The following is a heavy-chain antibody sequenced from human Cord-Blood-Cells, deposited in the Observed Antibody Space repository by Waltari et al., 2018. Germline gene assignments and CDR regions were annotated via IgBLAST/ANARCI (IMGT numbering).Heavy chain of an antibody. CDR1: GYTFTCIG. CDR2: LSAYNGNT. CDR3: ARDTATTVIHWGRFDP. Sequence: QVQLAQSGAEARKPGASVKVSCQAPGYTFTCIGITWVRQAPAQGLEWMGWLSAYNGNTNYAQKLQGRVTMTTDTATSTAYMELRSLRSDDTTVYYWARDTATTVIHWGRFDPWGQGALVTVSS. D-gene: IGHD4-17*01. V-gene: IGHV1-18*01. J-gene: IGHJ5*02.